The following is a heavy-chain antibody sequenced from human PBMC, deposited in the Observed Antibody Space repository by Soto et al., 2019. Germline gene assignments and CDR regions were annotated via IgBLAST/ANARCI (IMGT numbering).Heavy chain of an antibody. CDR2: IWYDGSNK. J-gene: IGHJ4*02. D-gene: IGHD3-9*01. CDR1: GFTFSSYG. V-gene: IGHV3-33*01. CDR3: ARAKDYDILTGYSYFDY. Sequence: PGGSLRLSCAASGFTFSSYGMHWVRQAPGKGLEWVAVIWYDGSNKYYADSVKGRFTISRDNSKNTLYLQMNSLRAEDTAVYYCARAKDYDILTGYSYFDYWGLGT.